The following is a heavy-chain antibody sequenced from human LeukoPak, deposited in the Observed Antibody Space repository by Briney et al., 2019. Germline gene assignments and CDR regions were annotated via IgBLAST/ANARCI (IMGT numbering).Heavy chain of an antibody. CDR3: ARAKGDLFNGFYLDY. Sequence: ASVKVSCRTSGYIFNDYYIHWVRQAPGQGPEWMGWINPNSGTTNFPQKFQGWITMTRDTSINTAFIELTRLRSDDTAIYYCARAKGDLFNGFYLDYWGQGTLVTVSS. J-gene: IGHJ4*02. V-gene: IGHV1-2*04. CDR1: GYIFNDYY. CDR2: INPNSGTT. D-gene: IGHD3-9*01.